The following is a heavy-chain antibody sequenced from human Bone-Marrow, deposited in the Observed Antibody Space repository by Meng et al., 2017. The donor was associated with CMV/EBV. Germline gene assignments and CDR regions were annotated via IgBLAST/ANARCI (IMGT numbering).Heavy chain of an antibody. Sequence: GESLKISCAASGFTFSSYGMHWVRQAPGKGLEWVAFIRYDGSNKYYADSVKGRFTISRDNSKNTLYLQMNSLRAEDTAVYYCAKESVGATDIWGQGTMATVPS. D-gene: IGHD1-26*01. CDR3: AKESVGATDI. CDR1: GFTFSSYG. J-gene: IGHJ3*02. CDR2: IRYDGSNK. V-gene: IGHV3-30*02.